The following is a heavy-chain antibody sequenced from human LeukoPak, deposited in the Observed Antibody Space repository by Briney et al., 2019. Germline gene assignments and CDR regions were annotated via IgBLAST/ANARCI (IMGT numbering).Heavy chain of an antibody. J-gene: IGHJ4*02. D-gene: IGHD4-11*01. Sequence: GGSLRLSCAASGFTFSSYEMNWVRQAPGKGLEWVSYISSSGSTIYYADSMKGRFTISRDNAKNSLYLQMNSLRAEDTAVYYCARDRGYSNYYDYWGQGTLVTVSS. V-gene: IGHV3-48*03. CDR1: GFTFSSYE. CDR3: ARDRGYSNYYDY. CDR2: ISSSGSTI.